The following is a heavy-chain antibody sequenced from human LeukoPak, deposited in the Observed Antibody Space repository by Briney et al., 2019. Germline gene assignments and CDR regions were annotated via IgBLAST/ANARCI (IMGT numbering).Heavy chain of an antibody. J-gene: IGHJ6*02. V-gene: IGHV3-7*01. CDR2: IKQDGSEK. D-gene: IGHD6-13*01. Sequence: GGSLRPSCAASGFTFSSYWMSWVRQAPGKGLEWVANIKQDGSEKYYVDSVKGRFTISRDNAKNSLYLQMNSLRAEDTAVYYCARGTRLSSSSWYYGMDVWGQGTTVTVSS. CDR3: ARGTRLSSSSWYYGMDV. CDR1: GFTFSSYW.